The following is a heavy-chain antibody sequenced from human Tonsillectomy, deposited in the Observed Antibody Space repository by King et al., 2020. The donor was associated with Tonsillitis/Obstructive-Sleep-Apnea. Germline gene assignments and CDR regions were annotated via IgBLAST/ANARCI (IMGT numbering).Heavy chain of an antibody. D-gene: IGHD2-2*01. CDR2: TYYRSKYYN. CDR3: ARVDPYQIKMGVPSATVDSGSAFDI. J-gene: IGHJ3*02. CDR1: GDSVSSKSAA. V-gene: IGHV6-1*01. Sequence: VQLQQSGPGLVKPSQTLSLTCAISGDSVSSKSAAWTWIRQSPSRGLEWLGRTYYRSKYYNDYAVSVKSRITINPDTSKNQFSLQLNSVTPEDTAVYYCARVDPYQIKMGVPSATVDSGSAFDIWGQGTMVTVSS.